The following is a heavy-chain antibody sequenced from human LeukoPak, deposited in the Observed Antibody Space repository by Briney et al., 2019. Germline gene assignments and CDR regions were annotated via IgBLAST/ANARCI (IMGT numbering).Heavy chain of an antibody. CDR2: IFYSGNT. J-gene: IGHJ4*02. Sequence: ETLSLTCTVSGGSISSSTYYGGWIRPPPGKGLEWIGSIFYSGNTYYNPSLKSRVTISIDTFKNQFSLKLSSVTAADTAVYYCARANGYGLLDYWGQGTLVTVSS. D-gene: IGHD5-18*01. CDR1: GGSISSSTYY. V-gene: IGHV4-39*07. CDR3: ARANGYGLLDY.